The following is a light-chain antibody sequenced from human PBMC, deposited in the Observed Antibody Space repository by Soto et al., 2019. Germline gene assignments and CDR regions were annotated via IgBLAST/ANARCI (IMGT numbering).Light chain of an antibody. J-gene: IGKJ1*01. CDR2: WAS. CDR3: HQYFNTPWT. Sequence: DIVMTQSPDSLAVSLGERATINCKSSQSLFYSSNNKDYLAWYQQKPGQPPRLLIYWASTRESGVPERFSGSGSGTDFTLTVSSLQAEDVAVYYCHQYFNTPWTFGQGTKVEIE. CDR1: QSLFYSSNNKDY. V-gene: IGKV4-1*01.